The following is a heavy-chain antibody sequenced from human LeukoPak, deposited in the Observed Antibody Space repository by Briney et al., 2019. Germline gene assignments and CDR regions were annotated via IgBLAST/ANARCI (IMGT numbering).Heavy chain of an antibody. D-gene: IGHD2-15*01. J-gene: IGHJ4*02. CDR2: ISGSGTGT. Sequence: GGSLRLSCAASGFTFSSYALSWVRQAPGKGLEWVSAISGSGTGTYYADSVKGRFTISRDNSKNTLYLQMNNLRAEDTAVYYCAKVSGGYCSGGSCYVDYWGRGTLVTVSS. CDR1: GFTFSSYA. V-gene: IGHV3-23*01. CDR3: AKVSGGYCSGGSCYVDY.